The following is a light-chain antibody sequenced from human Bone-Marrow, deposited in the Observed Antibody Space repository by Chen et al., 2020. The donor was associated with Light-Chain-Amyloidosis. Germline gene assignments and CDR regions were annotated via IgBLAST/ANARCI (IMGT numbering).Light chain of an antibody. CDR3: QVWDRRSDRPV. Sequence: SYVLTQPSSVSVAPGQTATIACGGNNIGSTSVHWYQQTPGQAPLLVVYDDSDRPSGIPERLCGSTSDNTATLTISRVEAGDEADYYCQVWDRRSDRPVFGGGTKVTVL. CDR1: NIGSTS. V-gene: IGLV3-21*02. J-gene: IGLJ3*02. CDR2: DDS.